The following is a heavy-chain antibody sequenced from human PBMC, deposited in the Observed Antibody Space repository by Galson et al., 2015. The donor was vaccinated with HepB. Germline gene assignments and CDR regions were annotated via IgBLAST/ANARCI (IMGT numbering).Heavy chain of an antibody. V-gene: IGHV2-5*05. CDR3: ARRYRGRDGHNF. CDR2: IYWDGDK. CDR1: GFSLSTSGVG. J-gene: IGHJ4*02. D-gene: IGHD5-24*01. Sequence: PALVKPTQTLTLTCTFSGFSLSTSGVGVGWIRQPPGKALEWLAVIYWDGDKRYGPSLKSRLTITKDTSKNQVVLTMTNMDPVDTATYYCARRYRGRDGHNFWGQGTLVTVSS.